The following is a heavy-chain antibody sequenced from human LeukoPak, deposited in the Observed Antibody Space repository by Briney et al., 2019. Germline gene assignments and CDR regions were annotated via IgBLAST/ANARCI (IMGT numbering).Heavy chain of an antibody. D-gene: IGHD3-3*01. CDR2: INSSGST. Sequence: SETLYLTCTVSGGSINSYYWSWIRQPAGKGLEWIGRINSSGSTNYNPSLKSRVTMSVDTSKNQFSLKLSSVTAADTAVYYCARDGPGKYDFWSGSPFDYWGQGTLVTVSS. CDR1: GGSINSYY. CDR3: ARDGPGKYDFWSGSPFDY. V-gene: IGHV4-4*07. J-gene: IGHJ4*02.